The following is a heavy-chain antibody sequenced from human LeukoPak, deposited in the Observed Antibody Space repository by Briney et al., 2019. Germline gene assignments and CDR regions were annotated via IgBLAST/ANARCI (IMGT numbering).Heavy chain of an antibody. CDR2: IYYSGST. CDR1: GGSISSYY. J-gene: IGHJ4*02. D-gene: IGHD3-3*01. CDR3: ARGGTIFGVVIPTQYYFDY. Sequence: SETLSLTCTVSGGSISSYYWSWIRQPPGKGLEWIGYIYYSGSTNYNPSLKSRVTMSVDTSKNQFPLKLSSVTAADTAVYYCARGGTIFGVVIPTQYYFDYWGQGTLVTVSS. V-gene: IGHV4-59*12.